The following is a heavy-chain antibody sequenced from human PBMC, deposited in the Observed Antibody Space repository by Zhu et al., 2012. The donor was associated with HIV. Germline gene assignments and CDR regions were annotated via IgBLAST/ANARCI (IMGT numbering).Heavy chain of an antibody. CDR3: AKTRLERFGSLYGWFDP. J-gene: IGHJ5*02. V-gene: IGHV3-23*01. CDR2: ISGSGGST. CDR1: GFTFSSYA. Sequence: EVQLLESGGGLVQPGGSLRLSCAASGFTFSSYAMSWVRQAPGKGLEWVSAISGSGGSTYYADSVKGRFTISRDNSKNTLYLQMNSLRAEDTAVYYCAKTRLERFGSLYGWFDPWGQGTLVTVSS. D-gene: IGHD3-10*01.